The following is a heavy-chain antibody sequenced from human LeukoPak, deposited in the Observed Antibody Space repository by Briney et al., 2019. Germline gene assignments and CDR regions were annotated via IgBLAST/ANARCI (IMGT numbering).Heavy chain of an antibody. CDR2: IIPILGIA. V-gene: IGHV1-69*04. CDR1: GGTFTSYA. CDR3: ARGTHGFFDY. D-gene: IGHD1-14*01. J-gene: IGHJ4*02. Sequence: SVKVSCKASGGTFTSYAISWVRQARGQGIEWMGRIIPILGIANYAQKFQGRVTITADKSTSTAYMELSSLRSEDTAVYYCARGTHGFFDYWGQGTLVTVSS.